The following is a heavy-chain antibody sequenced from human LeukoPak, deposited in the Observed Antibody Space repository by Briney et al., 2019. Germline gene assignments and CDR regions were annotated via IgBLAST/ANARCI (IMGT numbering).Heavy chain of an antibody. CDR3: ARGSTSSGGGYYYYYMDV. J-gene: IGHJ6*03. Sequence: GASVKVSCKASGYTFTSYGISWVRQAPGQGLEWMGWISAYNGNTNYAQKLQGRVTMTTDTSTSTAYMELSRLRSDDTAVYYCARGSTSSGGGYYYYYMDVWGKGTTVTVSS. CDR1: GYTFTSYG. D-gene: IGHD2-2*01. V-gene: IGHV1-18*01. CDR2: ISAYNGNT.